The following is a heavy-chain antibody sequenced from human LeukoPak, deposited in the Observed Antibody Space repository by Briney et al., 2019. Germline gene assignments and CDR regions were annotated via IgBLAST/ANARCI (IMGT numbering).Heavy chain of an antibody. J-gene: IGHJ6*02. CDR1: GFTFSIYA. CDR3: ARGLPNYYGMDV. CDR2: VSGGGGST. Sequence: GGSLRLSCAASGFTFSIYAMSWVRQAPGKGLEWVSTVSGGGGSTYYADSVKGRFTISRDNAKNTVYLQMNSLRTEDTAVYYCARGLPNYYGMDVWGQGTTVTVSS. V-gene: IGHV3-23*01.